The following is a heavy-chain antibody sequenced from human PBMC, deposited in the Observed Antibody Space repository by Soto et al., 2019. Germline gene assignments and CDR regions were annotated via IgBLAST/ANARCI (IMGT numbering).Heavy chain of an antibody. CDR3: ARVNLDDILTGSIFYYYYGMDV. Sequence: ASVKVSCQTSGYTFTSYGISWVRQAPGQGLEWMVWISAYNGNTNYAQKLQGRVTMTTDTSTSTAYMELRSLRSDDTAVYYCARVNLDDILTGSIFYYYYGMDVWGQGTTVTVSS. J-gene: IGHJ6*02. D-gene: IGHD3-9*01. V-gene: IGHV1-18*01. CDR2: ISAYNGNT. CDR1: GYTFTSYG.